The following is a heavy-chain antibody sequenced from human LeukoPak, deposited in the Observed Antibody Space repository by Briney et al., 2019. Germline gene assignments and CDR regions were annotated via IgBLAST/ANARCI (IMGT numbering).Heavy chain of an antibody. Sequence: AGGSLRLSCAASGFTFTDYSMSWVRQAPGKGLEWVSSITSSSSSMYSADSVKGRLTISRDNAKNSLYLQMNSLRAEDTAVYYCARDLAWGGYWGQGTLVTVSS. CDR2: ITSSSSSM. CDR3: ARDLAWGGY. V-gene: IGHV3-21*01. CDR1: GFTFTDYS. D-gene: IGHD7-27*01. J-gene: IGHJ4*02.